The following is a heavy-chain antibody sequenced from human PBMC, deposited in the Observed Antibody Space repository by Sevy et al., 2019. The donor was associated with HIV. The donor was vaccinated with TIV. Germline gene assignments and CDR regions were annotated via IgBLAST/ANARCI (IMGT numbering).Heavy chain of an antibody. CDR1: GGSISSGGYY. J-gene: IGHJ6*02. CDR3: ARDQARITMFRGSRYYYGMDV. V-gene: IGHV4-31*11. Sequence: SETLSLTCAVSGGSISSGGYYWSWIRQHPGKGLEWIGYIYYSRSTYYNPSLKSRVTISVDTSKNQFSLKLSSVTAADTAVYYCARDQARITMFRGSRYYYGMDVWGQGTTVTVSS. D-gene: IGHD3-10*01. CDR2: IYYSRST.